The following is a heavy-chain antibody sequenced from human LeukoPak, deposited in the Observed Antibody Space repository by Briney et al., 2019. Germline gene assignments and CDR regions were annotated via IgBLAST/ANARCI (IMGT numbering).Heavy chain of an antibody. CDR1: GDSISGGSYY. J-gene: IGHJ5*02. CDR3: ARDVFVLVAAVIVGDWFDP. V-gene: IGHV4-61*02. D-gene: IGHD2-2*02. CDR2: IYTSGST. Sequence: SETLSLTCTVSGDSISGGSYYWSWIRQPAGKGLEWIGRIYTSGSTNYNPSLKSRVTISVDTSKNQFSLKLSSVTAADTAVYYCARDVFVLVAAVIVGDWFDPWGQGTLVTVSS.